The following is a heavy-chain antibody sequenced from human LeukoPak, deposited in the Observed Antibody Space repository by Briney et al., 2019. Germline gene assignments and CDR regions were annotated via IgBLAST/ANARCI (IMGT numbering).Heavy chain of an antibody. CDR1: GYTFTSYG. Sequence: GASVKVSCKASGYTFTSYGISWVRQAPGQGLEWMGWISAYNGNTNYAQKFQGRVTMTRDTSINTAYMDLSSLRSDDAAVYYCARGPSGSDYWGQGTLVTVSS. CDR2: ISAYNGNT. J-gene: IGHJ4*02. V-gene: IGHV1-18*01. CDR3: ARGPSGSDY. D-gene: IGHD3-10*01.